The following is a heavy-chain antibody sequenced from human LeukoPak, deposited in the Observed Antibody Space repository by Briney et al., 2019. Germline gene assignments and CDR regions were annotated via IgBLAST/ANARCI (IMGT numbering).Heavy chain of an antibody. Sequence: SQTLSLTCAISGDSVSNNIATWNWIRQSPSRGLEWLGRTYQRSKWYNDYAVSVKSRITINPDISKNQFSLQLNSVTPEDTAVYYCARSPSPYSSDWYFDYWGQGTLVTVSS. CDR2: TYQRSKWYN. CDR1: GDSVSNNIAT. CDR3: ARSPSPYSSDWYFDY. V-gene: IGHV6-1*01. J-gene: IGHJ4*02. D-gene: IGHD6-19*01.